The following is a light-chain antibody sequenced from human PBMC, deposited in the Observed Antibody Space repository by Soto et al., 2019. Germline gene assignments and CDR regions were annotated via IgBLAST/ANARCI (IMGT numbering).Light chain of an antibody. CDR2: GAF. CDR1: QSFSSCS. CDR3: QQYGNSLYT. J-gene: IGKJ2*01. V-gene: IGKV3-20*01. Sequence: EIVLTQSQCTLSLDPGERATLSCRARQSFSSCSLAWYQQKPGQTPRLLIYGAFIKATVISYRFSGSGSGTNFTLNISRLETEDSAVYSCQQYGNSLYTFGQETKL.